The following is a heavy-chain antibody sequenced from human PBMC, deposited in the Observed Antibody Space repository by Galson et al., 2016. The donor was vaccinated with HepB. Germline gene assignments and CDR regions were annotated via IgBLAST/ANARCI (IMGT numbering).Heavy chain of an antibody. CDR3: ARRCSGVRCQ. CDR2: IFPGDPDI. V-gene: IGHV5-51*01. Sequence: QSGAEVKKPGESLNISCKVSGYNFSKYWIGWVRQTPEKGLEWMGMIFPGDPDIRYSPSFQGQVTISVDMFTTTAFLQWSSLQPSDTAIYYCARRCSGVRCQWGQGTLVTVSS. CDR1: GYNFSKYW. D-gene: IGHD2-15*01. J-gene: IGHJ4*02.